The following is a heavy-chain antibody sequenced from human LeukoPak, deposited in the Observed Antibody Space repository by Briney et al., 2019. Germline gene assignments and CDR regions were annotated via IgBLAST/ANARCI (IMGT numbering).Heavy chain of an antibody. CDR1: GGSISSYY. CDR2: IYYSGST. J-gene: IGHJ5*02. V-gene: IGHV4-59*01. Sequence: SETLSLTCTVSGGSISSYYWSWIRQPPGKGLEWFGYIYYSGSTNYNPSLKSRVTISVDTSKNQFSLKLSSVTAADTAVYYCARVYCSSTSCYAGWFDPWGQGTLVTVSS. CDR3: ARVYCSSTSCYAGWFDP. D-gene: IGHD2-2*01.